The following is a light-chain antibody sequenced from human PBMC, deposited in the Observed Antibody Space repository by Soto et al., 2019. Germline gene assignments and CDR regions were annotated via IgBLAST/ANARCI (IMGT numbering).Light chain of an antibody. CDR2: GAS. V-gene: IGKV3-15*01. CDR3: QQYNDWPPWT. Sequence: IEMTQSPATLSVSPGDRATLSCRASQSVRNNLAWYQRRPGQAPRLLIYGASTRATGIPARFSGSGSGTDFTLTISSLQSEDFAVYYCQQYNDWPPWTFGQGTNVDIK. CDR1: QSVRNN. J-gene: IGKJ1*01.